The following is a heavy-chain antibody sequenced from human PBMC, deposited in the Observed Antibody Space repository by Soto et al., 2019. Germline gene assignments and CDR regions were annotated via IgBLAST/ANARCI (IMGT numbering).Heavy chain of an antibody. D-gene: IGHD3-3*01. J-gene: IGHJ4*02. Sequence: PWWSLRLSCVGTGLNFDDFAMHWFRQAPGKGLEWVSGITWNSRVLAYADSVKGRFTISRDNARNSLYLQMDSLRDEDTALYYCAKGRYDFWSPYYFDSWGQGTLVTVS. V-gene: IGHV3-9*01. CDR3: AKGRYDFWSPYYFDS. CDR1: GLNFDDFA. CDR2: ITWNSRVL.